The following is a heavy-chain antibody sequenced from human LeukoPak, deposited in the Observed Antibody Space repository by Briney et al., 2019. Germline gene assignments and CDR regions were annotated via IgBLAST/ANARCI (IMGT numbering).Heavy chain of an antibody. D-gene: IGHD1-26*01. V-gene: IGHV3-11*01. Sequence: KPGGSLRLSCAASGFIFSDFYMSWIRQAPGMGLEWISYIGTRSNPIYYADSVKGRFTISRDDAKNSLYLQMNSLRDEDTAVYFCAREARGSGRDFDYWGQGILVTVSS. J-gene: IGHJ4*02. CDR2: IGTRSNPI. CDR1: GFIFSDFY. CDR3: AREARGSGRDFDY.